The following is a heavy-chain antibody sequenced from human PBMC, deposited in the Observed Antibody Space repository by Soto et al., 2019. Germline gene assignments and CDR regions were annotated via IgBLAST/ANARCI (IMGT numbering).Heavy chain of an antibody. V-gene: IGHV3-9*01. CDR3: AKDAITMVRGVISYYGMDV. Sequence: EVQLVESGGGLVQPGRSLRLSCAASGFTFDDYAMHWVRQAPGKGLEWVSGISWNSGSIGYADSVKGRFTISRDNAKNYLYLQMNSLRAEDPALYYCAKDAITMVRGVISYYGMDVWGQGTTVTVSS. D-gene: IGHD3-10*01. J-gene: IGHJ6*02. CDR1: GFTFDDYA. CDR2: ISWNSGSI.